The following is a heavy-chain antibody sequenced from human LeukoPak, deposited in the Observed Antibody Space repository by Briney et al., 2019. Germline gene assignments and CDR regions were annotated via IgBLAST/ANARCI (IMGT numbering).Heavy chain of an antibody. V-gene: IGHV4-34*01. D-gene: IGHD3-16*01. J-gene: IGHJ4*02. Sequence: SETLSLTCAVYGGSFSGYYWSWIRQPPGKGLEWIGEINHSGSTNYNPSLKSRVTISVDTSKNQFSLKLSSVTAADTAVYYCARGRGGSRYYFDYWGQGTLVTVSS. CDR2: INHSGST. CDR3: ARGRGGSRYYFDY. CDR1: GGSFSGYY.